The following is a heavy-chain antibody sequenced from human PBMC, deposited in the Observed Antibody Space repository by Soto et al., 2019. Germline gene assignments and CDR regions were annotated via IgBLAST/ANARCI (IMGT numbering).Heavy chain of an antibody. D-gene: IGHD3-10*01. CDR1: GYSFTSYW. J-gene: IGHJ6*02. CDR2: IYTGDANT. CDR3: ARLSGIYNPSYYYGMDV. Sequence: EVQLVQSGAEVKKPGESLKISCKGSGYSFTSYWIGWVRQMPGKGLEWMGIIYTGDANTRYSPSFQGQVTISADKSISTAYLQCSSLKASDTAMSYCARLSGIYNPSYYYGMDVWGQGTTVTVSS. V-gene: IGHV5-51*01.